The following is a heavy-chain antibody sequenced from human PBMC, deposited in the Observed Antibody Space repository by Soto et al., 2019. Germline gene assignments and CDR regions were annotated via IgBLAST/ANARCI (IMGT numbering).Heavy chain of an antibody. CDR2: INPNSGGT. D-gene: IGHD1-26*01. J-gene: IGHJ3*02. V-gene: IGHV1-2*02. CDR1: GYTFTGYY. CDR3: ARSVGATSRLDI. Sequence: QVQLVQSGAEVKKPGASVKVSCKASGYTFTGYYMHWVRQAPGQGLEWMGWINPNSGGTNYAQKLQGGVTMTRDSSISTAYMELSRLRSDDTAVYYCARSVGATSRLDIWGQGTMVTVSS.